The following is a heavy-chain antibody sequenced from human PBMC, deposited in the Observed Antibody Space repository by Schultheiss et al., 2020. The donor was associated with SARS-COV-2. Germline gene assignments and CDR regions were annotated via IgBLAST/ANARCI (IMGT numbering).Heavy chain of an antibody. J-gene: IGHJ5*02. Sequence: SETLSLTCTVSGDSMTSYYWNWIRQPPGKGLEWIGYIYYSGSTYYNPSLKSRVTISVDTSKNQFSLRLSSVTAADTAVYYCAREQWELGWFDPWGQGTLVTVSS. D-gene: IGHD1-26*01. V-gene: IGHV4-59*01. CDR3: AREQWELGWFDP. CDR1: GDSMTSYY. CDR2: IYYSGST.